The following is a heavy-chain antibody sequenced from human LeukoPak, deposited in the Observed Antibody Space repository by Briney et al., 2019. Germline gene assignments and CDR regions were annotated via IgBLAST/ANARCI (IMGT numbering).Heavy chain of an antibody. V-gene: IGHV4-4*07. Sequence: SETLSLTCTVSGGSISSYYWSWIQQPAGKGLEWIGRIYTSGSTNYNPSLKSRVTMSVDTSKNQFSLKLSSVTAADTAVYYCWLVRDYYYYMDVWGKGTTVTVSS. CDR3: WLVRDYYYYMDV. J-gene: IGHJ6*03. D-gene: IGHD3-10*01. CDR1: GGSISSYY. CDR2: IYTSGST.